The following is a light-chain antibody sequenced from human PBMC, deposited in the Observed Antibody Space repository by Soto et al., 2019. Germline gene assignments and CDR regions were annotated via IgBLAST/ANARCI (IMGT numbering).Light chain of an antibody. CDR1: SSDVGGFNY. CDR2: DVS. CDR3: SSYTTDSAVV. Sequence: QSALTQPASVSGSPGQSITISCTGTSSDVGGFNYVSWYQQHPGKAPKIMIYDVSNRPSGVSTRFSGSKSGNTASLTISGLQAEDEAHYYCSSYTTDSAVVFGGGTKVTVL. V-gene: IGLV2-14*03. J-gene: IGLJ3*02.